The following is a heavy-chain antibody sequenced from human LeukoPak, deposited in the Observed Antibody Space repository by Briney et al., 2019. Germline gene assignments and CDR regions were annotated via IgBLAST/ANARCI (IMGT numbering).Heavy chain of an antibody. V-gene: IGHV4-59*01. CDR3: ARGVGIRSWYVYYYYYYMDV. Sequence: SETLSLTCTVSGGSISSYYWSWIRQPPGKGPEWIGYIYYSGSTNYNPSLKSRVTISVDTSKNQFSLKLSSVTAADTAVYYCARGVGIRSWYVYYYYYYMDVWGKGTTVTVSS. CDR1: GGSISSYY. J-gene: IGHJ6*03. D-gene: IGHD6-13*01. CDR2: IYYSGST.